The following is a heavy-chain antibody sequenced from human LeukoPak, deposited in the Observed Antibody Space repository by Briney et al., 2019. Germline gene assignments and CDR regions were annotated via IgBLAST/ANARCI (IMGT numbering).Heavy chain of an antibody. Sequence: SGTLSLTCGVYGGSFSGYHWSWIRQPPGKGLEWIGEINNSGSTKYNPSLKSRVTISVDTSKNQFSLTLSSVTAADTAVYYCARAPPYFDYWGQGTLVTVSS. CDR1: GGSFSGYH. V-gene: IGHV4-34*01. J-gene: IGHJ4*02. CDR2: INNSGST. CDR3: ARAPPYFDY.